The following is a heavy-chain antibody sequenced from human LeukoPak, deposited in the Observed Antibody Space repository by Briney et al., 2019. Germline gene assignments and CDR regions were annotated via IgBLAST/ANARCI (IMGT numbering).Heavy chain of an antibody. CDR3: ARSIAVTGRGTSWWFDP. CDR1: GYTFTGYY. D-gene: IGHD6-19*01. J-gene: IGHJ5*02. Sequence: ASVKVSCKASGYTFTGYYMHWVRQAPAQGFEWMGWINLNTGYTNYAQNFQGWVTMTRDTSISTAYMELSRLRSDDTAVYYCARSIAVTGRGTSWWFDPWGQGTLVTVSS. V-gene: IGHV1-2*04. CDR2: INLNTGYT.